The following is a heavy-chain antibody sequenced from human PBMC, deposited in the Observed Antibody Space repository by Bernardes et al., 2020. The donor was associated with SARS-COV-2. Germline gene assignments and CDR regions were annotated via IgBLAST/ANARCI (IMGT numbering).Heavy chain of an antibody. Sequence: SEPLSLTCAVSNGSMNSNNWWSCVRQAPGKGLEWIGEVYHNGRTNYNPPLRSRVTISVDKSKNQFSLKLTSVTAADTAIYYCARGERIGWFRELGWFDSWGQGILVTVSS. D-gene: IGHD3-10*01. J-gene: IGHJ5*01. CDR3: ARGERIGWFRELGWFDS. CDR2: VYHNGRT. V-gene: IGHV4-4*02. CDR1: NGSMNSNNW.